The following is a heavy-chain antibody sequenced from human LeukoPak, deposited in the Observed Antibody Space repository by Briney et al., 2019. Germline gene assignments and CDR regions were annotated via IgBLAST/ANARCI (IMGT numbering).Heavy chain of an antibody. J-gene: IGHJ4*02. CDR1: GGSISTYH. CDR3: ARLTRDGYTTF. Sequence: SETLSLTCTIPGGSISTYHWSWIRQPPEKGLEWIGYIYKGSTNYNPSLKSRVTISVATSKNQFSLKLRSVTAADTAVYYCARLTRDGYTTFWGQGTLVTVSS. CDR2: IYKGST. V-gene: IGHV4-59*01. D-gene: IGHD5-24*01.